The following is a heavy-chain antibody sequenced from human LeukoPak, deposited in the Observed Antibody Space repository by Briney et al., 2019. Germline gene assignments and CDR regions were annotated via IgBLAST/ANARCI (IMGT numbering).Heavy chain of an antibody. CDR3: APSWGSSGWYSWFDP. CDR1: GYTLTELS. Sequence: ASVKVSCKVSGYTLTELSMHWVRQAPGEGLEWMGGFDPEDGQTIYAQKFQGRVTMTEDTSTDTAYMEVSSLRSEDTAVYYCAPSWGSSGWYSWFDPWGQGTLVTVSS. V-gene: IGHV1-24*01. D-gene: IGHD6-19*01. CDR2: FDPEDGQT. J-gene: IGHJ5*02.